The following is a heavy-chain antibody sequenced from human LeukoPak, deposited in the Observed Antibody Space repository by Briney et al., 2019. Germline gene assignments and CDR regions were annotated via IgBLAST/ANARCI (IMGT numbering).Heavy chain of an antibody. CDR1: GFTFDDYA. J-gene: IGHJ4*02. V-gene: IGHV3-9*01. CDR3: AKAASQYRDGVFFDY. D-gene: IGHD3-10*01. Sequence: GGSLRLSCAASGFTFDDYAMHWVRQAPGKGLEWVSGISRNSGSIGYADSVKGRFTISRDNAKNSLYLQMNSLRAEDTALYYCAKAASQYRDGVFFDYWGQGTLVTVSS. CDR2: ISRNSGSI.